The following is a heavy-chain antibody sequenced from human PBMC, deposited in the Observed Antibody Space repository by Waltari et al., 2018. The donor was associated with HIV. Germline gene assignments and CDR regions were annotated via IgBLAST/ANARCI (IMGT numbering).Heavy chain of an antibody. J-gene: IGHJ4*02. V-gene: IGHV1-8*01. D-gene: IGHD2-21*02. CDR3: ARSLACPDCYSEMDS. CDR1: GYPFSDND. Sequence: QVQLVQSGTEVKEPGASLKVSCKASGYPFSDNDINWVRQAPGQGLEWMGWMNPKTGNTGFAQTLQGRVILTRDASMNTAYMELSNLKSEDTAVYYCARSLACPDCYSEMDSWGQGTLITVSS. CDR2: MNPKTGNT.